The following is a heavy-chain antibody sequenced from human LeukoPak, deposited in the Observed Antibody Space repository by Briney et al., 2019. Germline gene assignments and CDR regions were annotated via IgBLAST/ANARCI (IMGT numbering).Heavy chain of an antibody. CDR2: IYYSGST. CDR3: ARESPTWYYDFWSGYPYGMDV. D-gene: IGHD3-3*01. J-gene: IGHJ6*02. Sequence: NPSETLSLTCTVSGGSISSYYWSWIRQPPGEGLEWIGYIYYSGSTNYNPSLKSRVTMSVDTSKNQFSLKLSSVTAADTAVYYCARESPTWYYDFWSGYPYGMDVWGQGTTVTVSS. V-gene: IGHV4-59*12. CDR1: GGSISSYY.